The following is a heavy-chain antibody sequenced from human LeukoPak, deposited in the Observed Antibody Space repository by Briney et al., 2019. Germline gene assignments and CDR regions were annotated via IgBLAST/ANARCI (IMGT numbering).Heavy chain of an antibody. CDR3: KGDTVGADY. J-gene: IGHJ4*02. CDR1: GGSISSYY. V-gene: IGHV4-59*01. Sequence: PSETLSLTCTVSGGSISSYYWSWIRQPPGKGLEWIGYIYYSGSTNYNPSLQSRVTISVDPSMNQFSLKLSSVTAANTIVYYGKGDTVGADYWGQGSLVTVSS. CDR2: IYYSGST. D-gene: IGHD1-26*01.